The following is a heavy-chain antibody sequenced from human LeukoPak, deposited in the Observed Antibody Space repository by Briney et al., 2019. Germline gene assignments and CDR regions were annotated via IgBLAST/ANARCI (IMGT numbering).Heavy chain of an antibody. D-gene: IGHD2-21*02. Sequence: GGSLRLSCAASGFTFSSYAMSWVRQAPGKGLEWVSAISGSGDSTDYADSVKGRFTISRDNPKNTMYLQMNRLRAEDTAVYYCAKGDYGDRQYFQHWGQGTLVTVSS. CDR1: GFTFSSYA. J-gene: IGHJ1*01. CDR3: AKGDYGDRQYFQH. CDR2: ISGSGDST. V-gene: IGHV3-23*01.